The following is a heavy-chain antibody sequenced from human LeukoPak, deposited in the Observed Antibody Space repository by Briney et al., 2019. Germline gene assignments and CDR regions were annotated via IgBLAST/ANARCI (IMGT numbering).Heavy chain of an antibody. D-gene: IGHD3-9*01. J-gene: IGHJ4*02. CDR2: ISYDGSNK. CDR1: GFTFSSYG. CDR3: AKGGYFVVY. V-gene: IGHV3-30*18. Sequence: GRSLRLSCAASGFTFSSYGIHWVRQAPGKGLEWVAVISYDGSNKYYADSVKGRFTISRDNSKNTLYLQMNSLRAEDTAVYYCAKGGYFVVYWGQGTLVTVSS.